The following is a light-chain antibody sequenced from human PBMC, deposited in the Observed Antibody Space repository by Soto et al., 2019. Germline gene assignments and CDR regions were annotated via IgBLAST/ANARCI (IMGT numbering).Light chain of an antibody. CDR1: QSISSNY. V-gene: IGKV3-20*01. Sequence: EIVLTQSPGTLSLSPGERATLSCRASQSISSNYLAWYQQKPGQAPRLLIYGASRGATGIPDRFSGSGSGTDFTLTISRLEPEDCAVYYCQQYDTSTPLPFGGGTKVENK. CDR3: QQYDTSTPLP. J-gene: IGKJ4*01. CDR2: GAS.